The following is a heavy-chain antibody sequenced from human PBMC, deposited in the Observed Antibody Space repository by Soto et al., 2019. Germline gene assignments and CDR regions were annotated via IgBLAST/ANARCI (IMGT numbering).Heavy chain of an antibody. Sequence: NPSETLSLTCTVSGGSISSYYWSWIRQPPGKGLEWIGYIYYSGSTNYNPSLKSRVTISVDTSKNQFSLKLSSVTAADTAVYYCARIFSGRTDRRFDPWGQGTLVTVSS. CDR2: IYYSGST. J-gene: IGHJ5*02. CDR3: ARIFSGRTDRRFDP. V-gene: IGHV4-59*01. CDR1: GGSISSYY. D-gene: IGHD1-26*01.